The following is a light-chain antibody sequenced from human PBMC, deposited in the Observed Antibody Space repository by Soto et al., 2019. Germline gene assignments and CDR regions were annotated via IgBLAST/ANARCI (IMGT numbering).Light chain of an antibody. V-gene: IGKV3D-15*01. CDR2: GAS. J-gene: IGKJ1*01. CDR1: QSISSY. Sequence: EVVLTQSPDTLSLPPGERATLSCRASQSISSYLAWYQQRPGQAPRLLIYGASSRAAGIPDRFGGSGSGTDFTLTISSLQSEDFAVYYCQQYNNWWTFGQGTKVDIK. CDR3: QQYNNWWT.